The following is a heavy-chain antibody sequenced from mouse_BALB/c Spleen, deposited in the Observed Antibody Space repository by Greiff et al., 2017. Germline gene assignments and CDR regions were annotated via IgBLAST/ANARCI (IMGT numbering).Heavy chain of an antibody. V-gene: IGHV5-6-5*01. CDR2: ISSGGST. CDR3: ARGQGSSSSWFAY. CDR1: GFTFSSYA. J-gene: IGHJ3*01. Sequence: EVQGVESGGGLVKPGGSLKLSCAASGFTFSSYAMSWVRQTPEKRLEWVASISSGGSTYYPDSVKGRFTISRDNARNILYLQMSSLRSEDTAMYYCARGQGSSSSWFAYWGQGTLVTVSA. D-gene: IGHD1-1*01.